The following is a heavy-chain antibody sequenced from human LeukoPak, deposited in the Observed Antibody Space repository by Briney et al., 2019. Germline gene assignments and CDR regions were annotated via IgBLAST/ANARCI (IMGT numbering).Heavy chain of an antibody. Sequence: ETLSLTCAVYSGSFSGYYWNWIRQPPGKGLEWVSSISSSSSYIYYADSVKGRFTISRDNAKNSLYLQMNSLRAEDTAVYYCAGIGDAFDIWGQGTMVTVSS. CDR3: AGIGDAFDI. J-gene: IGHJ3*02. CDR2: ISSSSSYI. CDR1: SGSFSGYY. V-gene: IGHV3-21*01.